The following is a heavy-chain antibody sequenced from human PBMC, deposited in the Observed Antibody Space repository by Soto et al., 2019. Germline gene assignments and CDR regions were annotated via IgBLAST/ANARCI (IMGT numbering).Heavy chain of an antibody. J-gene: IGHJ5*02. CDR3: AKHYSDNNGLDL. D-gene: IGHD3-22*01. Sequence: WGSLRLSCAASGFTFGSHAIIFFRQAPFKGLEWVSVLSGSGGSTYYADSVRGRFTISRDNSKNTLFLQMNNLRAADTAIYYCAKHYSDNNGLDLWGQGTLVTVSS. CDR2: LSGSGGST. CDR1: GFTFGSHA. V-gene: IGHV3-23*01.